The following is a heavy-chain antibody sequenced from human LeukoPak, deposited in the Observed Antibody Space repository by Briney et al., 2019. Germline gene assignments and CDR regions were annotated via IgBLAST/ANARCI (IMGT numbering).Heavy chain of an antibody. D-gene: IGHD1-26*01. J-gene: IGHJ5*02. V-gene: IGHV4-30-2*01. CDR2: IYHSGST. Sequence: SETLSLTCAVSGGSISSGGYSWSWIRQPPGKGLEWIGYIYHSGSTYYNPSLKSRVTISVDRSKNQFSLKLSSVTAADTAVYYCARASRPGAYWFDPWGQGTLVTVSS. CDR3: ARASRPGAYWFDP. CDR1: GGSISSGGYS.